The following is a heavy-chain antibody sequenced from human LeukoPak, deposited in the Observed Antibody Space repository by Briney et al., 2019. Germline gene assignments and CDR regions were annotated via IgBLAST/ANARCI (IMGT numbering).Heavy chain of an antibody. CDR3: AKVLGYCTNGVCFRAFDI. CDR2: ISGSGDST. J-gene: IGHJ3*02. D-gene: IGHD2-8*01. V-gene: IGHV3-23*01. Sequence: GGSLRLSCAASGFTFSSYAMSWVRQAPGKGLEWVSAISGSGDSTYYADSVKGRFTISRDIYKNTLYLQMNSLRAEDTAVYYCAKVLGYCTNGVCFRAFDIWGQGTMVTVSS. CDR1: GFTFSSYA.